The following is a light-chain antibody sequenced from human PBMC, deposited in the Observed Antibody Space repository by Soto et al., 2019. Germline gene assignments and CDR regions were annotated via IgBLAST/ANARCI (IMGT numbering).Light chain of an antibody. CDR1: SSDVGSYNL. J-gene: IGLJ1*01. CDR3: CSSAGSSNHYV. CDR2: EGS. V-gene: IGLV2-23*01. Sequence: QSALTQPASVSGSPGQSITISCTGTSSDVGSYNLVSWYQQHPGKAPKLMIYEGSKRPSGVSNRFSGSKSGNTASLTISGLQAEDEADYYCCSSAGSSNHYVFGTGTKLTVL.